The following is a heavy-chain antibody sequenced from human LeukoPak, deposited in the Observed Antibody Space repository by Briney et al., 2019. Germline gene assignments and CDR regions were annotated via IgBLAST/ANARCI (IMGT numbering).Heavy chain of an antibody. J-gene: IGHJ4*02. CDR2: IYYSGST. D-gene: IGHD6-19*01. CDR1: GGSISSSSYY. Sequence: SETLSLTCTVSGGSISSSSYYWGWIRQPPGKGLEWIGSIYYSGSTYYNPSLKSRVTISVDTSKNQFSPKLSSVTAADTAVYYCARLYSSGWYAFDYWGQGTLVTVSS. CDR3: ARLYSSGWYAFDY. V-gene: IGHV4-39*01.